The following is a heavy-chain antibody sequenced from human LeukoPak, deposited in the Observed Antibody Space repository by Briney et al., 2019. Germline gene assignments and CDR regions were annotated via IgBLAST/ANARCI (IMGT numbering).Heavy chain of an antibody. Sequence: GGSLRLSCAASGFTFSSYSMNWVRQAPGKELEWVSYISSSSSTIYYADSVKGRFTISRDNAKNSLYLQMNSLRAEDTAVYYCARDSASASSLWAAYWGQGTLVTVSS. D-gene: IGHD2-15*01. CDR3: ARDSASASSLWAAY. CDR1: GFTFSSYS. CDR2: ISSSSSTI. V-gene: IGHV3-48*01. J-gene: IGHJ4*02.